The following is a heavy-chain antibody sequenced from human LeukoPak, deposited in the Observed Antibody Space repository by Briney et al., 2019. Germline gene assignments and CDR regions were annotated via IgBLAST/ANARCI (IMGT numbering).Heavy chain of an antibody. CDR2: INPNSGGT. V-gene: IGHV1-2*02. CDR3: ARERYCTNGVCLVY. Sequence: ASVKVSCKASGYTFTGYYMHWVRQAPGQGLEWMGLINPNSGGTNYAQKFQGRVTMTRDTSISTAYMELSRLRSDDTAVYYCARERYCTNGVCLVYWGQGTLVTVSS. D-gene: IGHD2-8*01. CDR1: GYTFTGYY. J-gene: IGHJ4*02.